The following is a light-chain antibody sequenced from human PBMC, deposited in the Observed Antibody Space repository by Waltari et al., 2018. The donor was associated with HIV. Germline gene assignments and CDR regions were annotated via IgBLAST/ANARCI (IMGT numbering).Light chain of an antibody. Sequence: QPVVTQEPSLTVSPGGTVTLTCGSSAGAVTSGHTPYWFQQKPGQAPTTLIYDTSNKHSWTPARFSGSLLGGKAALTLSGAQPEDEAEYYCFLCHGDNRPVFGGGTKLTVL. CDR1: AGAVTSGHT. CDR3: FLCHGDNRPV. J-gene: IGLJ3*02. V-gene: IGLV7-46*01. CDR2: DTS.